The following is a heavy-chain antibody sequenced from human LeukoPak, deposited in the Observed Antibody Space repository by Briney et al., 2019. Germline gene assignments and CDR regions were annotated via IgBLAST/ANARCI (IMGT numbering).Heavy chain of an antibody. Sequence: SETLSLTCTVSGGSISSYYWSWIRQPPGKGLEWIGYIYYSGSTYYNPSLKSRVTISVDTSKNQFSLKLSSVTAADTAVYYCARHVLRLIDYWGQGTLVTVSS. V-gene: IGHV4-59*04. D-gene: IGHD3-10*02. CDR2: IYYSGST. CDR3: ARHVLRLIDY. J-gene: IGHJ4*02. CDR1: GGSISSYY.